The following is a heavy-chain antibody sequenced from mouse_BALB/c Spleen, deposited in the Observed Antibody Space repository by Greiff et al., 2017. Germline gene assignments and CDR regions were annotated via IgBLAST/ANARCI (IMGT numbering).Heavy chain of an antibody. CDR2: IDPETGGT. D-gene: IGHD2-14*01. CDR1: GYTFTDYE. J-gene: IGHJ3*01. Sequence: QVQLQQSGAELVRPGASVTLSCKASGYTFTDYEMHWVKQTPVHGLEWIGAIDPETGGTAYNQKFKGKATLTADTSSSTAYMELRSLTSEDSAVYYCTGDYYRLFAYWGQGTLVTVSA. CDR3: TGDYYRLFAY. V-gene: IGHV1-15*01.